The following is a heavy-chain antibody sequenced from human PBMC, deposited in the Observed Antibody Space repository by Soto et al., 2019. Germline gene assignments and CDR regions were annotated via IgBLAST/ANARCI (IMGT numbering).Heavy chain of an antibody. CDR1: GFTFSRYW. V-gene: IGHV3-74*03. D-gene: IGHD3-22*01. CDR3: ASHESGAYSSGLNAFDM. J-gene: IGHJ3*02. Sequence: GGALRLSCAASGFTFSRYWMHWVRQVPGKGLVWVSRINSDGSSTAYADSVKGRFTISRDNAKNTLFLQMNSLRAEDTAIYFCASHESGAYSSGLNAFDMWGQGTMVTVSS. CDR2: INSDGSST.